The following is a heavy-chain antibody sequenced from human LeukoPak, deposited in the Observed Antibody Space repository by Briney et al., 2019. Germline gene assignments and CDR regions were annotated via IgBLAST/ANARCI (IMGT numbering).Heavy chain of an antibody. V-gene: IGHV1-18*04. CDR3: ARVQAVAGTWHFDY. J-gene: IGHJ4*02. Sequence: GASVKVSCKASGYTFTGNYMHWVRQAPGQGLEWMGWISAYNGNTNYAQKLQGRVTMTTDTSTSTAYMELRSLRSDDTAVYYCARVQAVAGTWHFDYWGQGTLVTVSS. D-gene: IGHD6-19*01. CDR2: ISAYNGNT. CDR1: GYTFTGNY.